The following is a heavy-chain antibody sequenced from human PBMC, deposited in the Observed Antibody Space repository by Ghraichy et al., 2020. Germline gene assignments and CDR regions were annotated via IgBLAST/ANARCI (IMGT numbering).Heavy chain of an antibody. D-gene: IGHD2-8*01. CDR1: GFTFSSHW. V-gene: IGHV3-7*03. CDR2: IKPDGSEK. CDR3: ARGGSWSAGDY. J-gene: IGHJ4*02. Sequence: GSLRLSCAASGFTFSSHWMSWVRQAPGKGLEWVAIIKPDGSEKYYVDSVKGRFTISRDNAKNSLYLQMNSLRAEDTAVYYCARGGSWSAGDYWGQGTLVTVSS.